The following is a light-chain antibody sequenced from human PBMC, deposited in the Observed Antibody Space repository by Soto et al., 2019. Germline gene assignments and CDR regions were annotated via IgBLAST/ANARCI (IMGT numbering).Light chain of an antibody. CDR3: TSYTSSSTHV. J-gene: IGLJ1*01. V-gene: IGLV2-14*01. Sequence: QSALTQPASVSGSPGQSITNSCTGTSSDIGGYDYVSWYQHHPGKAPKFIIYGVTNRPSGVSHRFSGSKSANTASLTISGLQAEDEADYYCTSYTSSSTHVFGTVTKVTVL. CDR2: GVT. CDR1: SSDIGGYDY.